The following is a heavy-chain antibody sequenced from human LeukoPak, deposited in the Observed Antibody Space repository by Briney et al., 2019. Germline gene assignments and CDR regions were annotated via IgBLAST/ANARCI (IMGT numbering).Heavy chain of an antibody. J-gene: IGHJ4*02. D-gene: IGHD5-18*01. CDR2: IWYDGSNK. Sequence: GRSLRLSCAASGFTFSSYGMHWVRRAPGKGLEWVAVIWYDGSNKYYADSVKGRFTISRDNSKNTLYLQMNSLRAEDTAVYYCAGARRGYSYGHLDYWGQGTLVTVSS. V-gene: IGHV3-33*01. CDR1: GFTFSSYG. CDR3: AGARRGYSYGHLDY.